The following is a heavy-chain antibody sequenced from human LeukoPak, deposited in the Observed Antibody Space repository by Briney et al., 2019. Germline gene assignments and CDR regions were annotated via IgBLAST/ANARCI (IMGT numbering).Heavy chain of an antibody. CDR2: ISWDGGTR. J-gene: IGHJ4*02. V-gene: IGHV3-43D*04. Sequence: PGGSLRLSCAASGFTFDDYAMHWVRQAPGKGLEWVSLISWDGGTRYYADSVEGRFTISRDNSKNSLYLQMNSLRAEDTAVYYCARAGDCSGGSCYGYFDYWGQGTLVTVSS. CDR1: GFTFDDYA. CDR3: ARAGDCSGGSCYGYFDY. D-gene: IGHD2-15*01.